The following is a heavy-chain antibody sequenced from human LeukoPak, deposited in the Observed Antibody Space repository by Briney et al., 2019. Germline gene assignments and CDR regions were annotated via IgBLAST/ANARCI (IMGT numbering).Heavy chain of an antibody. J-gene: IGHJ4*02. Sequence: PSETLSLTCTVSGGSISSSSYYWGWIRQPPGKGLEWIGSIYYSGSTYYNPSLKSRVTISVDTSKNQFSLKLSSVTAADTAVYYCARSAEVAGAYDYWGQGTLVTVSS. D-gene: IGHD1-26*01. CDR2: IYYSGST. CDR1: GGSISSSSYY. V-gene: IGHV4-39*01. CDR3: ARSAEVAGAYDY.